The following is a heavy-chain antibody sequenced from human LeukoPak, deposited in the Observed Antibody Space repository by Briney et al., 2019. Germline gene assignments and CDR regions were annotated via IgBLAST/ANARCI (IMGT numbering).Heavy chain of an antibody. CDR3: ARRRVGATRPFDY. CDR1: GSCFASYW. D-gene: IGHD1-26*01. J-gene: IGHJ4*02. V-gene: IGHV5-51*01. CDR2: IYPGDSDT. Sequence: VASLEISCQGSGSCFASYWIGWVRQLPGKGLERMGIIYPGDSDTRYSPSFQGQVTISADKSISTAYLQWSSLKASDTAMYYCARRRVGATRPFDYWGQGTLVTVSS.